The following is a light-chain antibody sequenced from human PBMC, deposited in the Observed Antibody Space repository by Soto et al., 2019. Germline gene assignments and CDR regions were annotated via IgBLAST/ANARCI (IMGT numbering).Light chain of an antibody. J-gene: IGKJ1*01. V-gene: IGKV3-20*01. CDR1: QNINNNY. CDR2: GAS. CDR3: QQYDNSPTWT. Sequence: EDVLTQSPGTLSLSPGERATLSCRASQNINNNYLAWYQRKPGQAPRLLIYGASTRATGVPDRFSGTGSGTEFTLTISILKSEDYAVDYCQQYDNSPTWTFGQGTKV.